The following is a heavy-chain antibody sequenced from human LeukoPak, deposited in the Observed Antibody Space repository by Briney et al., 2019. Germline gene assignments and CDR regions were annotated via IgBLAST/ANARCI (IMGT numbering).Heavy chain of an antibody. D-gene: IGHD3/OR15-3a*01. Sequence: GGSLRLSCAASGFTFNTYSMNWVRQAPGKGLEWVSSISSDSNYIYYADSLKGRFTISRDNAKKSLYLQLISLRAEDTAVYYCARVAFGLYVMDVWGQGTTVTVSS. J-gene: IGHJ6*02. V-gene: IGHV3-21*01. CDR1: GFTFNTYS. CDR3: ARVAFGLYVMDV. CDR2: ISSDSNYI.